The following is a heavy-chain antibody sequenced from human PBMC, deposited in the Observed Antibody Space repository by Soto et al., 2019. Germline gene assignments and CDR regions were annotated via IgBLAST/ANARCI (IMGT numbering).Heavy chain of an antibody. Sequence: EVQLLESGGGLVHPGGSLRLSCAASGFTFSRYAMTWVRQAPGKGLEWVSAISDTGGTTYYADSVKGRFTISRDNSKNTLYLQMSLRAEDTAVYYCAKVPYGVSPMYHFDYWGQGTLVTVSS. J-gene: IGHJ4*02. CDR2: ISDTGGTT. CDR1: GFTFSRYA. CDR3: AKVPYGVSPMYHFDY. V-gene: IGHV3-23*01. D-gene: IGHD2-2*01.